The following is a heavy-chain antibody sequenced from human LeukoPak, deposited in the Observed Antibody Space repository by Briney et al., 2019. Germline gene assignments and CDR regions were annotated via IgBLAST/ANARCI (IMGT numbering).Heavy chain of an antibody. CDR1: GYSISSAYY. D-gene: IGHD3-22*01. Sequence: SETLSLTCTVSGYSISSAYYWGWIRQPPGKGLEWIGSIYYSGSTYYNPSLKSRVTISVDTSKNQFSLKLSSVTAADTAVYYCARIPYYYDSSGYFPFDYWGQGTLVTVSS. J-gene: IGHJ4*02. CDR2: IYYSGST. CDR3: ARIPYYYDSSGYFPFDY. V-gene: IGHV4-38-2*02.